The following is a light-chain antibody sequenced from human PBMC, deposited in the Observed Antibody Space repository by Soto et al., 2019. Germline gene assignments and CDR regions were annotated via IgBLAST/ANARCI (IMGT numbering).Light chain of an antibody. Sequence: QSALTQPASVSGSPGQSITISCTGTSSDVGSYNLVSWYQQHPGKAPKLMIYEVSKRPSGVSNRFSGSKSGNTASLTISGLQAEDEADYYCCSDAGSFYVFGPGTKVTVL. CDR2: EVS. V-gene: IGLV2-23*02. CDR1: SSDVGSYNL. J-gene: IGLJ1*01. CDR3: CSDAGSFYV.